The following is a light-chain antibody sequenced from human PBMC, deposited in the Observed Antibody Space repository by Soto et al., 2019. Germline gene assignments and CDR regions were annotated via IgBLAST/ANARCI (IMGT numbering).Light chain of an antibody. Sequence: QSALTQPASVSGSPGQSITISCTGTSSEVGSYNLVSWYQQHPGKAPKLMIYEGSKRPSGVSNRFSGSKSGNTASLTISGLQAEDEADYYCCSYAGGSPWLLFGGGTKLTVL. CDR1: SSEVGSYNL. J-gene: IGLJ2*01. CDR3: CSYAGGSPWLL. V-gene: IGLV2-23*01. CDR2: EGS.